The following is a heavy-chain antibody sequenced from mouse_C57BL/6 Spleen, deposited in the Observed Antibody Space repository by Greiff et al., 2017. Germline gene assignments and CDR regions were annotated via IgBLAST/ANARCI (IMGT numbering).Heavy chain of an antibody. CDR1: GYTFTSYW. CDR3: ARSAYGYAMDY. CDR2: IDPSDSYT. D-gene: IGHD1-1*01. V-gene: IGHV1-69*01. J-gene: IGHJ4*01. Sequence: QVQLQQSGAELVMPGASVKLSCKASGYTFTSYWMHWVKQRPGQGLEWIGEIDPSDSYTNYNQKFKGKSTLTVDKSSSTAYMQLSSLTSEDSAVYYCARSAYGYAMDYWGQGTSVTVSS.